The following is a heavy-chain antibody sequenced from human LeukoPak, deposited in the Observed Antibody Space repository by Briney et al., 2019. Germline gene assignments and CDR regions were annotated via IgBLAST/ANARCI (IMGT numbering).Heavy chain of an antibody. CDR3: ARGYCSSASCYNDFDY. Sequence: PGGSLRLSCSASGFAFSTYPMRWVRQAPGKGLQYLSTISSDGGSTYYADSVKGRVTISRDISKNTLYLQMSSLRSEDTAVYYCARGYCSSASCYNDFDYWGQGTLVTVSS. D-gene: IGHD2-2*02. CDR2: ISSDGGST. J-gene: IGHJ4*02. CDR1: GFAFSTYP. V-gene: IGHV3-64*04.